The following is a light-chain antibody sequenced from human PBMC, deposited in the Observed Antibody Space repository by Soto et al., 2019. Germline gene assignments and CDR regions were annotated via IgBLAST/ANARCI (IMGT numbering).Light chain of an antibody. Sequence: QAVVTQPASVSGSPGQSITISCTGTSSDVGGYNYVSWYQQHPGKAPKLIIYEVSNRPAGVSNRFSGSKSGNTASLTSSGLQAEDEADYYCSSYTSSSTRVFGGGTKLTVL. V-gene: IGLV2-14*01. CDR3: SSYTSSSTRV. CDR2: EVS. J-gene: IGLJ3*02. CDR1: SSDVGGYNY.